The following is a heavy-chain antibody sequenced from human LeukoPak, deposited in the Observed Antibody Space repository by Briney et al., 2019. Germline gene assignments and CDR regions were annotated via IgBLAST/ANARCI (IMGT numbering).Heavy chain of an antibody. CDR2: IKQDGSQK. Sequence: GGSLRLSCAASGFTFSSHWMNWVRQAPGKGLEWVANIKQDGSQKDYVDSVKDRFTISRDNAKNSLYLQMNNLRAEDTAVYYCVSGIASAGTEPGPWGQGTLVTVSS. V-gene: IGHV3-7*01. CDR3: VSGIASAGTEPGP. D-gene: IGHD6-13*01. J-gene: IGHJ5*02. CDR1: GFTFSSHW.